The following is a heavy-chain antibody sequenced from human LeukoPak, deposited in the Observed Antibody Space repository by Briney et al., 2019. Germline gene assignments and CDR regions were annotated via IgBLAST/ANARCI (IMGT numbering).Heavy chain of an antibody. Sequence: GGSLILSCAASGFTFSSYAMHWVRQAPGKGLEYVSAISSNGGSTYYADSVKGRFTISRDNSKNTLYLQMNNLRAEDTAVYYCARDYGSGIDYWGQGTLVTVSS. J-gene: IGHJ4*02. CDR1: GFTFSSYA. V-gene: IGHV3-64*04. CDR2: ISSNGGST. D-gene: IGHD3-10*01. CDR3: ARDYGSGIDY.